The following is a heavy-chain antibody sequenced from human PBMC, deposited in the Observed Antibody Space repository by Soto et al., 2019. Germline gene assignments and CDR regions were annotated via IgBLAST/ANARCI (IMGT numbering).Heavy chain of an antibody. CDR1: GFTFSSYA. CDR3: VKDSLGIAAVYLNGCD. J-gene: IGHJ4*02. D-gene: IGHD6-13*01. V-gene: IGHV3-64D*06. CDR2: ISSNGGST. Sequence: GGSLRLSCSASGFTFSSYAMHWVRQAPGKGLEYVSAISSNGGSTYYADSVKGRFTISRDNSKNTLYLQMSSLRAEDTAVYYCVKDSLGIAAVYLNGCDWGQGTLVTVSS.